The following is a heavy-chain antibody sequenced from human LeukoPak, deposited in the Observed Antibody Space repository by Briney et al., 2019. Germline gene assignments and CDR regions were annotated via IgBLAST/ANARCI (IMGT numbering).Heavy chain of an antibody. Sequence: PSETLSLTCAVYGGSFNGYYWSWIRQPPGKGLEWIGEINDSGKTNYNPSLKSRVTISVATSKNQFSLKLSSVTAADTAVYYCARRGGGCYPYYFDYWGQGTLVTVSS. CDR1: GGSFNGYY. CDR2: INDSGKT. CDR3: ARRGGGCYPYYFDY. J-gene: IGHJ4*02. V-gene: IGHV4-34*01. D-gene: IGHD3-22*01.